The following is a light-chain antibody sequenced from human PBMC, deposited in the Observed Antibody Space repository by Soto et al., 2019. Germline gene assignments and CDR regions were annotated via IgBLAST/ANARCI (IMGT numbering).Light chain of an antibody. V-gene: IGKV3-11*01. CDR3: QQSRNWLPFA. Sequence: SRVPLSLCPGGRVTYSYSAIQSVSSSYIAWYQQRPGQAPRLLIYGASTRATGVQARFSGGGYATEFALTINGVDPADFGVYYWQQSRNWLPFAFVEGTRLEIK. CDR2: GAS. J-gene: IGKJ5*01. CDR1: QSVSSSY.